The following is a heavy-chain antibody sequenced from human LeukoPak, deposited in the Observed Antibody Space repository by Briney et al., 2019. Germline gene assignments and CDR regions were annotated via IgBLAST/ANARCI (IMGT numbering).Heavy chain of an antibody. J-gene: IGHJ4*02. CDR2: IRYDGSNK. D-gene: IGHD6-6*01. CDR1: GFTFSSYG. V-gene: IGHV3-30*02. Sequence: GGSLRLSCAGFGFTFSSYGMHWVRQAPGKGLEWVAFIRYDGSNKYYADSVKGRFTISRDNSKNTLYLQMNSLRAEDTAVYYCAKDGDRYSSSSQFDYWGQGTLVTVSS. CDR3: AKDGDRYSSSSQFDY.